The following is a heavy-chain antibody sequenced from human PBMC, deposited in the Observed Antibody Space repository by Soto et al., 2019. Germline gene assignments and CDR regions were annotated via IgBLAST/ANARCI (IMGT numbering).Heavy chain of an antibody. V-gene: IGHV3-30*03. J-gene: IGHJ6*02. D-gene: IGHD1-26*01. CDR3: VSGGTWELLFPGWEGYGMDV. CDR1: GFTFSSYG. CDR2: ISYDGSNK. Sequence: GGSLRLSCAASGFTFSSYGMHWVRQAPGKGLEWVAVISYDGSNKYYADSVKGRFTISRDNSKNTLYLQMNSLRAEDTAVYYCVSGGTWELLFPGWEGYGMDVWGQGTTVTVSS.